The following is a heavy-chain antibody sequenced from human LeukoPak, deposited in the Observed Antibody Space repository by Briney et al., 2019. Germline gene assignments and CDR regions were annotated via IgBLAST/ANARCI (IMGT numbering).Heavy chain of an antibody. J-gene: IGHJ4*02. D-gene: IGHD1-26*01. CDR1: GYIFTDYL. CDR2: IDPEDGET. Sequence: ASVKISCKASGYIFTDYLMHWVQQAPGKGLEWMGRIDPEDGETKYADKFQGRLIITTDRSTGTAYMELSSLTSEDTAIYYCATPFSGSHPSDYWGQGTLVTVSS. V-gene: IGHV1-69-2*01. CDR3: ATPFSGSHPSDY.